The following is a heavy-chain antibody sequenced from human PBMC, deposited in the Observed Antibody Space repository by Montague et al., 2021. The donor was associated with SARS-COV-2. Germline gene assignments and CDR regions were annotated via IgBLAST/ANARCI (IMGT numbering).Heavy chain of an antibody. CDR3: VRQPGQWLPREWFWFDP. Sequence: SETLSLTCTVSGGSISSTSYYWGWIRQPPGEGLEWIGSNYYSGSTYYNPSLKSRVTISVDTSKNQFSLKLSSVTAADTAVYYCVRQPGQWLPREWFWFDPWGQGTLVTVSS. V-gene: IGHV4-39*01. J-gene: IGHJ5*02. D-gene: IGHD6-19*01. CDR2: NYYSGST. CDR1: GGSISSTSYY.